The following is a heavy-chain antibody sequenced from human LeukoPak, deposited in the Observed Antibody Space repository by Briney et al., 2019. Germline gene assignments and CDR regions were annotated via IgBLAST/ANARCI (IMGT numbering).Heavy chain of an antibody. CDR1: GFTFSSYG. D-gene: IGHD3-16*01. V-gene: IGHV3-30*18. Sequence: GGSLRLSCAASGFTFSSYGIHWVRQAPGQGLEWVAVISNTGSNKYYADSVKGRFTVSRDNSKNTVYLQMNSLRTEDTAVYYCAKWGSGYYFDYWGQGTLVTVPS. CDR3: AKWGSGYYFDY. J-gene: IGHJ4*02. CDR2: ISNTGSNK.